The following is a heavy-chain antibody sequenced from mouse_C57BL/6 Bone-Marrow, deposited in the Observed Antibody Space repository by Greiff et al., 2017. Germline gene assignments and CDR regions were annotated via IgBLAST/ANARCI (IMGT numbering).Heavy chain of an antibody. D-gene: IGHD2-5*01. CDR3: TRSSYSNAWFAY. J-gene: IGHJ3*01. CDR1: GYTFTDYE. V-gene: IGHV1-15*01. Sequence: QVQLQQSGAELVRPGASVTLSCKASGYTFTDYEMHWVKQTPVHGLAWIGAIDPETGGTAYNQKFKGKAILTADKSSSTAYMELRSLTSEDSAVYYCTRSSYSNAWFAYWGQGTLVTVYA. CDR2: IDPETGGT.